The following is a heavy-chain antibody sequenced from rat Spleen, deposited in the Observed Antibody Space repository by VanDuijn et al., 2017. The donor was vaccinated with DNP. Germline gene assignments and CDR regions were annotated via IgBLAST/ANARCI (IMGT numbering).Heavy chain of an antibody. J-gene: IGHJ2*01. CDR3: VGRPPPTRGPFDY. CDR2: ISNTGDNT. D-gene: IGHD1-4*01. V-gene: IGHV5-31*01. Sequence: EVQLVETGGGLVQPGRSLKLSCVASGFIFSNYWMTWIRQAPGKGLEWVASISNTGDNTYYSDSVKGRFSLSRDYAKSTLYLQVNSLRSEDTATYYCVGRPPPTRGPFDYWGQGVTVTVSS. CDR1: GFIFSNYW.